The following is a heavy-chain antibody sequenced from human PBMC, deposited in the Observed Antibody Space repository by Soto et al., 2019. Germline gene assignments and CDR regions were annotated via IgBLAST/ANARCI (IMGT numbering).Heavy chain of an antibody. CDR2: ISGSGGST. J-gene: IGHJ3*02. CDR1: GFTFSSYA. CDR3: AKDPSRDGYKIDNDAFDI. Sequence: PVGSLRLSCAASGFTFSSYAMSWVRQAPGKGLEWVSAISGSGGSTYYADSVKGRFTISRDNSKNTLYLQMNSLRAEDTAVYYCAKDPSRDGYKIDNDAFDIWGQGTVVTVSS. D-gene: IGHD5-12*01. V-gene: IGHV3-23*01.